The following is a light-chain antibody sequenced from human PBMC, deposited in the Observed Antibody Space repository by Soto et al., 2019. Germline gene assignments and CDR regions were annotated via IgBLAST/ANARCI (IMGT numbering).Light chain of an antibody. CDR2: KAS. J-gene: IGKJ1*01. CDR1: QTISSW. Sequence: DIQMTQSPSTLSGSVGDRFTITCRASQTISSWLAWYQQKPGKAPKLLIYKASTLKSGVPSRFSGSGSGTEFTLTISSLQPDDFATYYRRHYNSYPEAFGQGTKGDIK. V-gene: IGKV1-5*03. CDR3: RHYNSYPEA.